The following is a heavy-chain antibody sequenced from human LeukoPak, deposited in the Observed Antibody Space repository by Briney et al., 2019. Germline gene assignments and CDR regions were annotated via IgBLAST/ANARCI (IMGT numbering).Heavy chain of an antibody. J-gene: IGHJ3*02. V-gene: IGHV3-15*01. CDR1: GFTFSNAW. CDR2: IKSKTDGGTT. CDR3: TRERLRFLEWLPVSDAFDI. Sequence: PGGSLRLSCAASGFTFSNAWMSWVRQAPGKGLEWVGRIKSKTDGGTTDYAAPVKGRFTISRDDSKNTLYLQMNSLKTEDTAVYYCTRERLRFLEWLPVSDAFDIWGQGTMVTASS. D-gene: IGHD3-3*01.